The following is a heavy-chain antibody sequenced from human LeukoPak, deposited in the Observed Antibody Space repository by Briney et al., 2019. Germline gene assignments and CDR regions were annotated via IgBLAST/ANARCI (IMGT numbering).Heavy chain of an antibody. J-gene: IGHJ4*02. D-gene: IGHD5-18*01. V-gene: IGHV3-23*01. Sequence: SCKASGGTFSSYAISWVRQAPGKGLEWVSAISGSGGSTYYADSVKGRFTISRDNSKNTLYLQMNSLRVEDTAVYYCAKEDPAIILGIDYWGQGALVIVSS. CDR1: GGTFSSYA. CDR2: ISGSGGST. CDR3: AKEDPAIILGIDY.